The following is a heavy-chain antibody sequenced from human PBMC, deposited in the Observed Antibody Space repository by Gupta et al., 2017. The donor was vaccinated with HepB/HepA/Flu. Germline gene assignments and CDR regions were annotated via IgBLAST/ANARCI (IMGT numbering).Heavy chain of an antibody. D-gene: IGHD3-9*01. V-gene: IGHV4-34*01. CDR2: INHSGST. CDR3: ARGYGGLRYFDKSNWFDP. Sequence: QVQLQQWGAGLLKPSETLSLTCAVYGGSFSGYYWSWIRQPPGKGLAWIGEINHSGSTNYNPSLKSRVTISVDTSKNQFSLKLSSVTAADTAVYYCARGYGGLRYFDKSNWFDPWGQGTLVTVSS. J-gene: IGHJ5*02. CDR1: GGSFSGYY.